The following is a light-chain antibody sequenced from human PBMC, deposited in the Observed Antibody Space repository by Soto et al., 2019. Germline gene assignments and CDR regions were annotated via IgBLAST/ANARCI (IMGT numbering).Light chain of an antibody. J-gene: IGLJ1*01. CDR1: SSDVGGYNY. CDR2: EVS. Sequence: QSVLAQPASVSGPPGQSITISCTGTSSDVGGYNYVSWYQQHPGKAPKLMIYEVSNRPSGVSNRFSGSKSGNTASLTISGLQAEDEADYYCSSYTSSSTYVFGTGTKVT. V-gene: IGLV2-14*01. CDR3: SSYTSSSTYV.